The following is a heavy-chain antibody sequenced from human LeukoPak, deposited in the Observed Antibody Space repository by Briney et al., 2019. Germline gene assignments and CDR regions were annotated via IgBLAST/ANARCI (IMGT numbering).Heavy chain of an antibody. CDR1: GYSSTSYW. J-gene: IGHJ5*02. Sequence: GESLKISCKGSGYSSTSYWIGWVRQMPGKGLEWMGIIYPGDFDTRYSPSFQGQVTISADKSISTAYLQWSSLKASDTAMYYCARRLAAARYWFDPWGQGTLVTVSS. CDR3: ARRLAAARYWFDP. CDR2: IYPGDFDT. D-gene: IGHD6-13*01. V-gene: IGHV5-51*01.